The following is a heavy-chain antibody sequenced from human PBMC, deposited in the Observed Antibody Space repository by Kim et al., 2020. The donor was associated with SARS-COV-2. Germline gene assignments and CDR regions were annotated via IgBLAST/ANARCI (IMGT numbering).Heavy chain of an antibody. CDR3: ARDQGSGSSLYFDY. CDR1: GGTFSSYA. J-gene: IGHJ4*02. D-gene: IGHD3-10*01. CDR2: IIPIFGTA. Sequence: SVKVSCKASGGTFSSYAISWVRQAPGQGLEWMGGIIPIFGTANYAQKFQGRVTITADESTSTAYMELSSLRSEDTAVHYCARDQGSGSSLYFDYWGQGTLVTVSS. V-gene: IGHV1-69*13.